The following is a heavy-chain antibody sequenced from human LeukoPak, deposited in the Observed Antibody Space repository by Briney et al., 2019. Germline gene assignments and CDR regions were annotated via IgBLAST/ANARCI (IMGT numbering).Heavy chain of an antibody. CDR1: GFTFNSYG. J-gene: IGHJ6*02. V-gene: IGHV3-23*01. CDR3: AKHMSDGDYGYYFYYYSMDV. D-gene: IGHD4-17*01. Sequence: GGSLRLSCTASGFTFNSYGMSWVRQAPGKGLEWVSGISGSGGRTYYADSVKGRFTVSRDSSKSTLYLQMNSPRAEDTAVYFCAKHMSDGDYGYYFYYYSMDVWGQGTTVTVSS. CDR2: ISGSGGRT.